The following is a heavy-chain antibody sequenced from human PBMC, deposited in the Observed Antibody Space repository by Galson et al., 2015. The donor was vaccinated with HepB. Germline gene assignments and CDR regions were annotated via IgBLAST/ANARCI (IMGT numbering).Heavy chain of an antibody. CDR2: ISRSSTI. CDR3: VRDIVAVAGTGWSDP. Sequence: SLRLSCAASGFTFSSYSMNWVRQAPGKGLEWVSYISRSSTIYYADSVNGRFTISRDNSKNSLYLQMNSLRDEDTAVYYCVRDIVAVAGTGWSDPWGQGTLVTVSS. CDR1: GFTFSSYS. V-gene: IGHV3-48*02. J-gene: IGHJ5*02. D-gene: IGHD6-19*01.